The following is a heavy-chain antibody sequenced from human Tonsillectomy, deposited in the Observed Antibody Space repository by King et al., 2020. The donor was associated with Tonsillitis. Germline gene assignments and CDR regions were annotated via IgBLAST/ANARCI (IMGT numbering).Heavy chain of an antibody. Sequence: VQLVESGGGVVQPGKSLKLSCSGSGVRFSDYGMHWVRQAPGKGLEWVAAISLDGSFESYADSVEGRFSISRDNSKNIVYLQMNSLSAEDTAVYYCAKGPTPLFGLVILYFDSWGLGTMVTVSS. CDR2: ISLDGSFE. CDR3: AKGPTPLFGLVILYFDS. V-gene: IGHV3-30*18. CDR1: GVRFSDYG. J-gene: IGHJ4*02. D-gene: IGHD3-3*01.